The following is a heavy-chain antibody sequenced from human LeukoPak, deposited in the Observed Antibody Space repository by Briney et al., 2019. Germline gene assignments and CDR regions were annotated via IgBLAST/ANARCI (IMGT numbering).Heavy chain of an antibody. V-gene: IGHV3-49*03. CDR3: TRDPRMWIFGVVPSGWFDP. Sequence: GGSLRLSCTASGFTFGDYAMSWFRQAPGKGLEWVGFIRSKAYGGTTEYAASVKGRFTISRDDSESIAYLQMNSLKTEDTAVYYCTRDPRMWIFGVVPSGWFDPWGQGTLVTVSS. CDR1: GFTFGDYA. D-gene: IGHD3-3*01. CDR2: IRSKAYGGTT. J-gene: IGHJ5*02.